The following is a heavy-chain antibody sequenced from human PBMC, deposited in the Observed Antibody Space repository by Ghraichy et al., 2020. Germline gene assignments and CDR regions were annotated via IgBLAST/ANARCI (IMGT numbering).Heavy chain of an antibody. J-gene: IGHJ4*02. CDR1: GGSISSSSYY. Sequence: SETLSLTCTVSGGSISSSSYYWGWIRQPPGKGLEWIGSIYYSGSTYYNPSLKSRVTISVDTSKNQFSLKLSTVTAADTAVYYCAGVGGKRYYYDSSGYSGYYFDYWGQGTLVTVSS. V-gene: IGHV4-39*01. CDR3: AGVGGKRYYYDSSGYSGYYFDY. CDR2: IYYSGST. D-gene: IGHD3-22*01.